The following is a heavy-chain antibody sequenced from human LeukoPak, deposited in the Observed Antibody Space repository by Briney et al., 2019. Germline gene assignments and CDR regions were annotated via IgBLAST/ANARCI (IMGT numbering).Heavy chain of an antibody. D-gene: IGHD1-7*01. Sequence: SETLSLTCAVSGYSISSGYYWGWIRQPPGKGLEWIGTIYHSGSTYYNPSLMSRVTVSVDTSKNQFSLRLTSVTATDTAVYYCARRWNYGRNYYIDVWGKGATVSVSS. V-gene: IGHV4-38-2*01. CDR2: IYHSGST. J-gene: IGHJ6*03. CDR3: ARRWNYGRNYYIDV. CDR1: GYSISSGYY.